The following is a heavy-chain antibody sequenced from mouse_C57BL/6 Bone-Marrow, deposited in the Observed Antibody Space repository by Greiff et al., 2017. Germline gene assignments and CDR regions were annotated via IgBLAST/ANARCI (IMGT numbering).Heavy chain of an antibody. Sequence: QVQLQQPGAELVMPGASVKLSCKASGYTFTSYWMHWVNQRPGQGLEWIGEIDPSDSYTNYNQKFKGKSTLTVDKSSSTAYMQLSSLTSEASAVYYGAREGTGTNDYWGQGTTLTVSS. D-gene: IGHD4-1*01. CDR1: GYTFTSYW. CDR3: AREGTGTNDY. V-gene: IGHV1-69*01. J-gene: IGHJ2*01. CDR2: IDPSDSYT.